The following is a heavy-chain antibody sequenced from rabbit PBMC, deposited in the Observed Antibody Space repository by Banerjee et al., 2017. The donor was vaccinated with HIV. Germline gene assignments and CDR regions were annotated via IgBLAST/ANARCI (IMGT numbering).Heavy chain of an antibody. J-gene: IGHJ4*01. D-gene: IGHD5-1*01. Sequence: QEQLEESGGGLVQPEGSLTLTCTASGFSFNNKYVMCWVRQAPGKGLELIACIYAGKSGTTWYASWAKGRFTISKTSSPTVTLQMTSLTAADTATYFCARTYGSNGDDYYFNGWGPGTLVTVS. V-gene: IGHV1S45*01. CDR1: GFSFNNKYV. CDR3: ARTYGSNGDDYYFNG. CDR2: IYAGKSGTT.